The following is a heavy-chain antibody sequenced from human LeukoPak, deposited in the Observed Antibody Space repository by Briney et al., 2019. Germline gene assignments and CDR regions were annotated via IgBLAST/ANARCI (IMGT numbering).Heavy chain of an antibody. Sequence: SETLSLTRAVYGGFLRGYYWSWIRQPPGKGLEWIGEINHSGSTNYNPSLKSRVTISVDTSKNQFSLKLSSVTAADTAVYYCARRPRPSYNWFDPWGQGTLVTVSS. J-gene: IGHJ5*02. CDR1: GGFLRGYY. CDR3: ARRPRPSYNWFDP. V-gene: IGHV4-34*01. CDR2: INHSGST.